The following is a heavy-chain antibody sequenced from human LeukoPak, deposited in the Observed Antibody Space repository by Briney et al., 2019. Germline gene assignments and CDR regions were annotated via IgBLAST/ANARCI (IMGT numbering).Heavy chain of an antibody. D-gene: IGHD2-21*01. CDR3: ARGHIVVVIATLDY. J-gene: IGHJ4*02. V-gene: IGHV3-30*02. CDR1: GFTFSSYA. Sequence: GGSLRLSCAASGFTFSSYAMHWVRQAPGKGLEWVAFIRYDGGNKYYADSVKGRFTISRDNSKNTLYLQMNSLRAEDTAVYYCARGHIVVVIATLDYWGQGTLVTVSS. CDR2: IRYDGGNK.